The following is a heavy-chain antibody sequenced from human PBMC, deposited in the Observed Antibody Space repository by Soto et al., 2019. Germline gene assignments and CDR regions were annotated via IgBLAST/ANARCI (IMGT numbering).Heavy chain of an antibody. CDR3: ARAREYYDYIWGSYRPFDY. D-gene: IGHD3-16*02. CDR1: GGSISSGCYY. Sequence: SETLSLTCTVSGGSISSGCYYWSWIRQHPGKGLEWIGYIYYSGSTYYNPSLKSRVTISVDTSKNQFSLKLSSVTAADTAVYYCARAREYYDYIWGSYRPFDYWGQGTLVTVSS. V-gene: IGHV4-31*03. CDR2: IYYSGST. J-gene: IGHJ4*02.